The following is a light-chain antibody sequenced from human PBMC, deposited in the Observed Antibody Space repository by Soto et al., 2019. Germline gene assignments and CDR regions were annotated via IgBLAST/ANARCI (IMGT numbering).Light chain of an antibody. Sequence: DIQMTPSPSTLYASLGARVTIACRARQGMSNWLAWYQQKPGKAPKYLIYKASNLQSGVPSRFSGSGSGTEFTLTISSLQPDDFANYYCQQYDSYPLAFGGGTRVDIK. CDR3: QQYDSYPLA. CDR1: QGMSNW. V-gene: IGKV1-5*03. CDR2: KAS. J-gene: IGKJ4*01.